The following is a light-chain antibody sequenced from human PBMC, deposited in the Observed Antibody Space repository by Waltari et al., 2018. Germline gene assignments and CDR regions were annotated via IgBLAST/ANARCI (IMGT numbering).Light chain of an antibody. Sequence: QSALTQPASVSGSPGQSITISCTGTSSDVGGSNFVSWYQHHPGKAPKLMIYDVSKWPSGVSNRFSGSKSGNTASLTISGLQAEDESDYYCSSHTSSSTVVFGGGTKLTVL. J-gene: IGLJ2*01. V-gene: IGLV2-14*03. CDR3: SSHTSSSTVV. CDR2: DVS. CDR1: SSDVGGSNF.